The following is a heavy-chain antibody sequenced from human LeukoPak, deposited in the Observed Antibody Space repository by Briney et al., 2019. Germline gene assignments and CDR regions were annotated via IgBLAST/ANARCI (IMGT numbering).Heavy chain of an antibody. CDR1: GFTFSSYG. Sequence: PGRSLRISCAASGFTFSSYGMHWVRQAPGKGLEWVAGTSYDGINKYYADSVKGRFTISRDNSKNTLYLQMNSLRAEDTAVYYCAMGTYFYGVDVWGKGTMVTVSS. J-gene: IGHJ6*04. CDR3: AMGTYFYGVDV. V-gene: IGHV3-30*03. CDR2: TSYDGINK. D-gene: IGHD7-27*01.